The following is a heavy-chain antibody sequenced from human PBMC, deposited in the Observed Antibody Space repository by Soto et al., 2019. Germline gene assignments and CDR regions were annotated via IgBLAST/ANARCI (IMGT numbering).Heavy chain of an antibody. CDR2: IIPILGIA. Sequence: QVQLVQSGAEVKKPGSSVKVSCKASGGTFSSYTISWVRQAPGQGLEWMGRIIPILGIANYAQKFQGRVTITADKSTSTAYMELSSLRSEDTAVYYCASIYCSGGSCSLDYWGQGTLVTVSS. J-gene: IGHJ4*02. CDR3: ASIYCSGGSCSLDY. V-gene: IGHV1-69*02. CDR1: GGTFSSYT. D-gene: IGHD2-15*01.